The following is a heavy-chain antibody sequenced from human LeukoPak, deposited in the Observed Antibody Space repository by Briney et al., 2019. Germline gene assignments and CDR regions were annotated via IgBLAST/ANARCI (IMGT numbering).Heavy chain of an antibody. CDR1: GFTFSNYV. V-gene: IGHV3-30*04. CDR2: ISYDGGNK. J-gene: IGHJ4*02. D-gene: IGHD3-22*01. Sequence: GRSLRLSCEASGFTFSNYVIHWVRQAPGKGLEWVAVISYDGGNKYYADSVKGRFIVSRDNSKNTLYLQMNSLRGDDTAVYYCARTRGRGYYDYWGQGTLVTVSS. CDR3: ARTRGRGYYDY.